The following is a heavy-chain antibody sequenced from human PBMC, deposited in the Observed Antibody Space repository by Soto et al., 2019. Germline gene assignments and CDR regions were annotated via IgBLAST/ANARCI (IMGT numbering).Heavy chain of an antibody. V-gene: IGHV3-23*01. CDR3: AKATATGGGAFDI. Sequence: GGFLRLSCEASGFICSSYDMSWVRQAPGKGLEWVSTILVGGSTHYEDSVKGRFTISRDRSKNTVYLEMNSLTAGDTAVYYCAKATATGGGAFDICGQGTMVTVSS. D-gene: IGHD2-8*02. CDR2: ILVGGST. J-gene: IGHJ3*02. CDR1: GFICSSYD.